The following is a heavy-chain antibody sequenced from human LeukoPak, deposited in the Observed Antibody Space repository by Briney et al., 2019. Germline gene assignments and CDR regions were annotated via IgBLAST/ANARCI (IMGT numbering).Heavy chain of an antibody. CDR2: IKEDGSEK. D-gene: IGHD2-15*01. V-gene: IGHV3-7*03. Sequence: PGGSLRLSCITSGFTFSNYWMSWVRQAPGKGLEWVANIKEDGSEKYYVDSVKGRFTISRDNARNSLYLQLNSLRAEDTAVYYCARDKLGYCRSSSCSGSHFDYWGQGTLVTVSS. J-gene: IGHJ4*02. CDR3: ARDKLGYCRSSSCSGSHFDY. CDR1: GFTFSNYW.